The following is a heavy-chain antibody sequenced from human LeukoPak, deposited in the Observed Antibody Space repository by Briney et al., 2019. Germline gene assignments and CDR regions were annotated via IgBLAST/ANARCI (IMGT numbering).Heavy chain of an antibody. CDR2: ISSSGDST. V-gene: IGHV3-23*01. CDR1: GFSLSNHG. D-gene: IGHD3-10*01. J-gene: IGHJ5*02. Sequence: GGSLRLSCAASGFSLSNHGMSWVRQVPGKGLEWVSSISSSGDSTYYADSVKGRFTISRDISMNTLYLQMDSLGAEDTAIYYCAKKGIRVDSPDWFDPWGQGTLVTVSS. CDR3: AKKGIRVDSPDWFDP.